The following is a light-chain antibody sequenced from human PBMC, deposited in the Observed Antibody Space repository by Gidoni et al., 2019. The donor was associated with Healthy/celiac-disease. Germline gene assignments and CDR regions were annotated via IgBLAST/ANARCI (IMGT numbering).Light chain of an antibody. CDR1: QSISSY. CDR3: QQSYSTPLT. V-gene: IGKV1-39*01. CDR2: AAS. J-gene: IGKJ4*01. Sequence: DIQMTQSPSSLSASVGDRVTITCRESQSISSYLNWYQQKPGKDPTLLIYAASSLQSGVPSRFSGSGSGTDFTLTISSLQPEDFATYYCQQSYSTPLTFXGXTKVEIK.